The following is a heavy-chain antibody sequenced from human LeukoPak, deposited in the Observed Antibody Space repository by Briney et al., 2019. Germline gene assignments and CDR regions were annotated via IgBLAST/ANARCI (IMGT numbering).Heavy chain of an antibody. Sequence: GASVKVSCKASGYTFTSYGISWVRQAPGQGLEWMGWISAYNGNTNYAQKLQGRVTMTTDTSTSTAYMELRSLRSDDTAVYYCARGGYCSGGSCYFQTPLDYWGQGTLVTVSS. CDR2: ISAYNGNT. V-gene: IGHV1-18*01. CDR1: GYTFTSYG. CDR3: ARGGYCSGGSCYFQTPLDY. J-gene: IGHJ4*02. D-gene: IGHD2-15*01.